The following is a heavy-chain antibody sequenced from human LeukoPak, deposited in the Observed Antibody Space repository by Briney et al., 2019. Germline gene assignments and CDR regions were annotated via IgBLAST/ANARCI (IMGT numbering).Heavy chain of an antibody. D-gene: IGHD3-22*01. J-gene: IGHJ4*02. V-gene: IGHV1-69*05. Sequence: SVKVSCKASGGTFSSYAISWVRQAPGQGLEWMGGIIPIFGIANYAQKFQGRVTITTDESTSTAYMELSSLRSEDTAVYYCARSYYYDSSGYTYFDYWGQGTLVTVSS. CDR2: IIPIFGIA. CDR3: ARSYYYDSSGYTYFDY. CDR1: GGTFSSYA.